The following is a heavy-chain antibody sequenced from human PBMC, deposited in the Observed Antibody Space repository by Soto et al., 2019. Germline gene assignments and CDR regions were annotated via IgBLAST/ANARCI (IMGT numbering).Heavy chain of an antibody. V-gene: IGHV4-59*01. CDR2: IYYSGST. D-gene: IGHD3-3*01. Sequence: LSLTCTVSGGSISSYYWSWIRQPPGKGLEWIGYIYYSGSTNYNPSLKSRVTISVDTSKNQFSLKLSSVTAADTAVYYCARDRGGSLRFLEWPYYYGMDVWGQGTTVTVSS. J-gene: IGHJ6*02. CDR1: GGSISSYY. CDR3: ARDRGGSLRFLEWPYYYGMDV.